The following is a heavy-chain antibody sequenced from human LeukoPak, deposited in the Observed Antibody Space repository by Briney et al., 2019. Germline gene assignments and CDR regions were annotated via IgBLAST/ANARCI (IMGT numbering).Heavy chain of an antibody. CDR3: ARDRGHYFDY. CDR1: GFTVSSSY. V-gene: IGHV3-53*01. CDR2: FYSGGKT. J-gene: IGHJ4*02. Sequence: PGGSLRLSCAASGFTVSSSYMSWVRQAPGKGLEWVSVFYSGGKTYYTDSVKGRFTISRDNAKNSLFLQMNSLRAEDTAMYYCARDRGHYFDYWGQGTLVTVSS.